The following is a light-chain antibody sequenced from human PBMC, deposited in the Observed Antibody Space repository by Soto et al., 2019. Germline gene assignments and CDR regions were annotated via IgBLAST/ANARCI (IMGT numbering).Light chain of an antibody. CDR3: QKYASSPGT. J-gene: IGKJ1*01. Sequence: EIVLTQSPGTLSLSPGERATLSCRASQSVSSSYLAWYQQKPGQAPRLLIYGASSRATGIPDRFSGSGSGQDFTLPISRLEPEDLAVYYCQKYASSPGTFGQGTKVEIK. CDR2: GAS. CDR1: QSVSSSY. V-gene: IGKV3-20*01.